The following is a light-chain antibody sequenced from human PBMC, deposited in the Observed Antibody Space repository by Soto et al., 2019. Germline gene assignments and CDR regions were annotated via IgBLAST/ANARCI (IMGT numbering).Light chain of an antibody. Sequence: DILMTQSPASLSSYVGDRVTITCRASQSISTYLNWYQQKPGKAPKTLIFSASSLQSGVPSRFSGRRSGTDFTLTISSLQPEDSATYYCQHSYSTPLTFGGGTTVQIK. CDR1: QSISTY. CDR2: SAS. J-gene: IGKJ4*01. CDR3: QHSYSTPLT. V-gene: IGKV1-39*01.